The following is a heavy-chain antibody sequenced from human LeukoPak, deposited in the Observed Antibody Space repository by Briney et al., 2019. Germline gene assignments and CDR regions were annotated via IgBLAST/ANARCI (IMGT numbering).Heavy chain of an antibody. CDR3: ARAPDYGDFDY. Sequence: PSETLSLTWAVYGXSFSGYYGSWIRQPPGKGLEWIGEINHSGSTNYSPSLKSRVTISVDTSKNQFSLKLSSVTAADTAVYYCARAPDYGDFDYWAREPWSPPPQ. D-gene: IGHD4-17*01. CDR2: INHSGST. J-gene: IGHJ4*02. CDR1: GXSFSGYY. V-gene: IGHV4-34*01.